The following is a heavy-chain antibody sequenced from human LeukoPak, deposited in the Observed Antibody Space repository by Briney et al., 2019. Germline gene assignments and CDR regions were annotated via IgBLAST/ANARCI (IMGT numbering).Heavy chain of an antibody. CDR1: GFSFSDFC. V-gene: IGHV3-23*01. CDR2: ISGSDGTT. CDR3: AKDKRITMIIMVTSGLDN. D-gene: IGHD3-22*01. Sequence: GGSLRLSCAASGFSFSDFCMSWVRQAPGKGLEWVSGISGSDGTTYYADSVKGRFTISRDNSKNTLYLQMNSLRAEDTAVYYCAKDKRITMIIMVTSGLDNWGQGTLVTVSS. J-gene: IGHJ4*02.